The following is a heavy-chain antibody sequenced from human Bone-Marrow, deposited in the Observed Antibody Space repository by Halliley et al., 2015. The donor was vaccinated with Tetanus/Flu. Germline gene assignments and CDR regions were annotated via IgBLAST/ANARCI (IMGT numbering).Heavy chain of an antibody. V-gene: IGHV3-53*01. J-gene: IGHJ6*02. CDR3: AREQTPKVFDKNYYYYGMDV. Sequence: SGVTTYYADSVQGRFTISRDYSKNTVNLQMNSLRVEDTAVYHCAREQTPKVFDKNYYYYGMDVWGQGTKVTVS. CDR2: SGVTT. D-gene: IGHD3-9*01.